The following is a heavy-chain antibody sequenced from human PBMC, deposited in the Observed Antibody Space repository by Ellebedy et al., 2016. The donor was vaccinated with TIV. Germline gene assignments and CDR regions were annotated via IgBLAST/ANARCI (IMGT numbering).Heavy chain of an antibody. J-gene: IGHJ3*02. CDR1: GGSLSGYY. V-gene: IGHV4-59*01. CDR2: IYSSGST. Sequence: MPSETLSPTCAVYGGSLSGYYWSWIGRPPGKGLEWIGYIYSSGSTNYNPSLKSRVTISVDTSKNQFSLNLSSVTAADTAVYYCARPRTVGSTHDGFDIWGQGTTVTVSS. CDR3: ARPRTVGSTHDGFDI. D-gene: IGHD4-23*01.